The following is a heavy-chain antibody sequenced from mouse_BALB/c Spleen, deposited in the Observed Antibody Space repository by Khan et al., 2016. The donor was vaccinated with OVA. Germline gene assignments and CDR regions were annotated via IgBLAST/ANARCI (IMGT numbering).Heavy chain of an antibody. J-gene: IGHJ3*01. CDR2: ISTYYGHP. V-gene: IGHV1S137*01. CDR3: TRGGGGAGFAY. CDR1: GYTFTDFT. Sequence: QVQLKESGAELVRPGVSVKISCKGSGYTFTDFTMHWVRQSHAMSLEWIGVISTYYGHPTYNQEFKDKATLTVDKSSSTAYMELARLTSEDSAIYYCTRGGGGAGFAYWGQGTLVTVSA.